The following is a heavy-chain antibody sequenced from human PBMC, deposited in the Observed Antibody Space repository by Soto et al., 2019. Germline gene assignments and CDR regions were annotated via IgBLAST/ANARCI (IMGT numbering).Heavy chain of an antibody. D-gene: IGHD3-3*01. CDR3: AKGQAIFGVVTLNCFDH. Sequence: EVQLLESGGGLVQPGGSLRLSCAASGFTFSSYAMSWVRQAPGKGLEWVSAMSGSGGSTYYADSVKGRFTISRDNSKNTLYLQMNSLRAEDTAVYYCAKGQAIFGVVTLNCFDHWGQGTLVTVSS. CDR2: MSGSGGST. J-gene: IGHJ5*02. CDR1: GFTFSSYA. V-gene: IGHV3-23*01.